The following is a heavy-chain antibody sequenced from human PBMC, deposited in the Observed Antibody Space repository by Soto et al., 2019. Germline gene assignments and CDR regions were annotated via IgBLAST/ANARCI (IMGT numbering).Heavy chain of an antibody. CDR2: LSGNSGTT. V-gene: IGHV3-23*01. CDR3: AKGSKFTIFSANDF. D-gene: IGHD3-3*01. J-gene: IGHJ4*02. Sequence: EVQLLESGGGLVQPGGSLRLSCAASGFTFSSYAMTWVRQAPGKGLEWVSALSGNSGTTYSADSVKGRFTISRDNSRNPLYLQMSSLRAEDTALYYCAKGSKFTIFSANDFWGQGTLVTFSS. CDR1: GFTFSSYA.